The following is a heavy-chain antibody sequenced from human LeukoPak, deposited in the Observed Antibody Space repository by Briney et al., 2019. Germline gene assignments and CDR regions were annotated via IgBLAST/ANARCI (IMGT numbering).Heavy chain of an antibody. Sequence: PSETLSLTCGVSGGSISNTNWWTWVRQPPGKGLEWIGEVNLQGSTNYNPSLKSRVAISVDKSENHISLKLSSVTAADTAVYYCARLVLVPRSYYFDYWGQGTLVTVSS. J-gene: IGHJ4*02. D-gene: IGHD6-13*01. V-gene: IGHV4-4*02. CDR3: ARLVLVPRSYYFDY. CDR2: VNLQGST. CDR1: GGSISNTNW.